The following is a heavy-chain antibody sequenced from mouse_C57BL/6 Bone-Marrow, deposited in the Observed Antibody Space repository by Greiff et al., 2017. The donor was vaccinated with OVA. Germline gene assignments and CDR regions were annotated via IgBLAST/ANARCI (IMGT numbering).Heavy chain of an antibody. V-gene: IGHV1-80*01. CDR3: AIWRSYNPLDY. CDR1: GYAFSSYW. D-gene: IGHD1-1*02. J-gene: IGHJ4*01. CDR2: IYPGDGDT. Sequence: QVQLKQSGAELVKPGASVKISCKASGYAFSSYWMNWVKQRPGKGLEWIGQIYPGDGDTNYNGKVKGKATLTADTSSSTDYMQLSSLTSEDSAVYFCAIWRSYNPLDYWGQGTSVTVSS.